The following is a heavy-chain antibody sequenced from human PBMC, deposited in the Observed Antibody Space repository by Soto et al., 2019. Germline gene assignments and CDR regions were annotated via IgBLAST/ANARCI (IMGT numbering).Heavy chain of an antibody. CDR1: GYTFTASG. D-gene: IGHD4-17*01. V-gene: IGHV1-18*01. J-gene: IGHJ4*02. CDR2: TSIYNGPT. Sequence: QVQLVQSGPEVQKPGASLKVSCKASGYTFTASGISWVRQAPGQGLEWMGWTSIYNGPTEYSPKFLARVVLTTDTSADTAYLELKSLRPDDAALYYCARWDDYGASDQYHFAKWGKGTLVTVSS. CDR3: ARWDDYGASDQYHFAK.